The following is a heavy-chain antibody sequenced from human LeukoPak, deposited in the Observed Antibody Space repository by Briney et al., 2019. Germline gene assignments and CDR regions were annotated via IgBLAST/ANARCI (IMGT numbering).Heavy chain of an antibody. Sequence: PSETLSLTCTVSGGSISSSSYYWGWIRQPPGKGPEWIGSIYYSGSTYYNPSLKSRVTISVDTSKNQFSLKLSSVTAADTAVYYCARFPPYPLGTVVAVGKSWGQGTLVTVSS. J-gene: IGHJ5*02. V-gene: IGHV4-39*01. CDR3: ARFPPYPLGTVVAVGKS. CDR2: IYYSGST. D-gene: IGHD2-15*01. CDR1: GGSISSSSYY.